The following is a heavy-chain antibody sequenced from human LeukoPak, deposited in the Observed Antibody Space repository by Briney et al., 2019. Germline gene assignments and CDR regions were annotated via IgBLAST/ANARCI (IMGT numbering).Heavy chain of an antibody. CDR1: GGSISSGGYY. CDR3: AREGLTTVTAYYYYGMDV. D-gene: IGHD4-11*01. Sequence: SETLSLTCTVSGGSISSGGYYWSWIRQHPGKGLEWIGYIYYSGSTYYNPSLKSRVTISVDTSKNQFSLRLSSVTAADTAVYYCAREGLTTVTAYYYYGMDVWGRGTTVTVSS. CDR2: IYYSGST. J-gene: IGHJ6*02. V-gene: IGHV4-31*03.